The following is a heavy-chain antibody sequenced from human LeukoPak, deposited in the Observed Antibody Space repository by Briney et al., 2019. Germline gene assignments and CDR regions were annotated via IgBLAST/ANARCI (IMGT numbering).Heavy chain of an antibody. D-gene: IGHD1-1*01. V-gene: IGHV4-59*01. J-gene: IGHJ4*02. CDR3: ARVGMGTTGGRLFDF. CDR2: IYYSGST. CDR1: GGSISSYY. Sequence: PSETLSLTCTVSGGSISSYYWSWIRQPPGKGLEWIGYIYYSGSTNYNPSLKSRVTISVDTSKNQFSLKLNSVTAADTAVYYCARVGMGTTGGRLFDFWSQGTLVTVSS.